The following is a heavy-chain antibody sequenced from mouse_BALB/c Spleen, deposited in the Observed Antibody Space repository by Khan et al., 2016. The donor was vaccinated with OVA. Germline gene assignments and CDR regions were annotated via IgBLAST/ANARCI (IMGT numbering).Heavy chain of an antibody. V-gene: IGHV2-9*02. J-gene: IGHJ4*01. CDR3: ARCYDGYYYTVDY. CDR2: IWAGGST. Sequence: QVQLKESGPGLVAPSQSLSITCTVSGFSLTSYGVHWVRQPPGKGLEWLGVIWAGGSTNYNSALMSRLSISKDNSKSHVFLKMKRLHTDDTAMYYGARCYDGYYYTVDYWGPRTSVTVSS. CDR1: GFSLTSYG. D-gene: IGHD2-3*01.